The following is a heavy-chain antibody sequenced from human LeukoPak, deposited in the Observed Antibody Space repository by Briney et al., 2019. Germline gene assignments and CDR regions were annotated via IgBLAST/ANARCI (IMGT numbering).Heavy chain of an antibody. CDR1: GFTLSSYA. J-gene: IGHJ3*02. CDR2: ISGSGGST. D-gene: IGHD2-15*01. Sequence: GGSLRLSCAASGFTLSSYAMSWVRQAPGKGLEWVSAISGSGGSTYYADSVKGRFTISRDNSKNTLYLQMNSLRAEDTAVYYCAKDDASVVVAGLDAFDIWGQGTMVTVSS. V-gene: IGHV3-23*01. CDR3: AKDDASVVVAGLDAFDI.